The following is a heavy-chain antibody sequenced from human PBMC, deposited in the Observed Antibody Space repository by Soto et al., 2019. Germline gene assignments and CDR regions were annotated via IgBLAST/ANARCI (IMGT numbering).Heavy chain of an antibody. Sequence: QVQLVESGGGVVQPGKSLRLSCAASGFTFSKYVIHWVRQAPGKGLEWVAVMWYDGSNIQYRDSVKGRFTISRDNSKNTLYLQMNSLRGEDTAVYYCARAGPHYCFDYWGQGTLVTVSS. CDR2: MWYDGSNI. CDR1: GFTFSKYV. J-gene: IGHJ4*02. CDR3: ARAGPHYCFDY. V-gene: IGHV3-33*01.